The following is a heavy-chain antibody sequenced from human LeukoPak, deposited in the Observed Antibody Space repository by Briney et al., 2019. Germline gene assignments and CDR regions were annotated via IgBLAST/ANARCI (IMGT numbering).Heavy chain of an antibody. CDR3: ARDIDY. CDR2: IYTSGST. V-gene: IGHV4-61*02. J-gene: IGHJ4*02. CDR1: GYSISSGSYY. Sequence: SETLSLTCTVSGYSISSGSYYWSWIRQPAGKGLEWIGRIYTSGSTNYNPSLKSRVTISVDTSKNQFSLKLSSVTAADTAVYYCARDIDYWGQGTLVTVSS.